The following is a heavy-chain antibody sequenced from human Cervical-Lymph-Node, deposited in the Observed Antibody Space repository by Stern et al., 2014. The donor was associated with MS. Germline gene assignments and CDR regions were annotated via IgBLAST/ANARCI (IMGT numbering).Heavy chain of an antibody. Sequence: EVQLVQSGGGLVQPGRSLRLSCAASGFTFDDYVMHWVRQAPGKGLEWVSAISWNSGSIGYADSVKGRFTISRDNAKNSLNSLRAEDTALYYCAKGAAAGPFDYWGQGTLVTVSS. V-gene: IGHV3-9*01. D-gene: IGHD6-13*01. CDR1: GFTFDDYV. CDR3: AKGAAAGPFDY. J-gene: IGHJ4*02. CDR2: ISWNSGSI.